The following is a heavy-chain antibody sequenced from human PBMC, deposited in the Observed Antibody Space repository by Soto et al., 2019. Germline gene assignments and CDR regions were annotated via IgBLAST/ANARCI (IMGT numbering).Heavy chain of an antibody. Sequence: SGPTLVNPTETLTLTCTVSGFSLSKARMGVSWIRQPPGKALEWLAHIFWNDERSYNTSLKSRLTISRDTSKSQVVLTMTNVEPVDTGTYFFARALREELPIYYFDSWGQGTLVTVSS. D-gene: IGHD1-7*01. CDR2: IFWNDER. CDR3: ARALREELPIYYFDS. V-gene: IGHV2-26*01. CDR1: GFSLSKARMG. J-gene: IGHJ4*02.